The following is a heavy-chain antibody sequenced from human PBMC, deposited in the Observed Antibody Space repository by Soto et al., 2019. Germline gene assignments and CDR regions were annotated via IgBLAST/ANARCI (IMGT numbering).Heavy chain of an antibody. D-gene: IGHD3-22*01. V-gene: IGHV6-1*01. CDR1: GDSVSSNSAA. Sequence: PSQTLSLTCAISGDSVSSNSAAWNWIRQSPSRGLEWLGRTYYRSKWYNDYAVSVKSRITINPDTSKNQFSLQLNSVTPEDTAVYYCARDRYYDSRGGTAKYYYGMDVWGQGTTVTVSS. CDR3: ARDRYYDSRGGTAKYYYGMDV. J-gene: IGHJ6*02. CDR2: TYYRSKWYN.